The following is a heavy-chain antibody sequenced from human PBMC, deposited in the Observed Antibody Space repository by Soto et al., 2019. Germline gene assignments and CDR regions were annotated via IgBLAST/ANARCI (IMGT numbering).Heavy chain of an antibody. V-gene: IGHV4-30-2*01. D-gene: IGHD3-22*01. CDR3: ARAYYYDSSGYYYYTYYFDS. CDR2: IYHSGTT. J-gene: IGHJ4*02. CDR1: GDSISSGGYS. Sequence: QPQLQESGSGLVKPSQTLSLTCAVSGDSISSGGYSWSWIRQPPGKGLEWIGYIYHSGTTHYNPTLKSRVTISVERSKNQFSLKLSSVTAADTAVYYCARAYYYDSSGYYYYTYYFDSWGQGTLVTVSS.